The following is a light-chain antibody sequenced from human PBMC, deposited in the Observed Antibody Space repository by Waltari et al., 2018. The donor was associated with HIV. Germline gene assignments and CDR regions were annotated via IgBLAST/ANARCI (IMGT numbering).Light chain of an antibody. Sequence: DIQMTQSPPSLSASVGGRVTITCRPSQNIDTFVSWYQQKPGEAPRLLISGASAVQSGVPSRFSGSGSGTDFTLTISSLQPEEFATYFCRQTYITPLTFGPGTKVDVK. CDR2: GAS. CDR1: QNIDTF. V-gene: IGKV1-39*01. CDR3: RQTYITPLT. J-gene: IGKJ3*01.